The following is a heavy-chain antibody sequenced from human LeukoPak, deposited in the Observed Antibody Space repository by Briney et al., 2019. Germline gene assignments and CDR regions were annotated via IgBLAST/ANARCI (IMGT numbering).Heavy chain of an antibody. CDR2: ISGSGGST. CDR1: GFTFSSYV. D-gene: IGHD3-9*01. J-gene: IGHJ5*02. V-gene: IGHV3-23*01. Sequence: GGSLRLSCAASGFTFSSYVISWVRQAPGKGLEWVSAISGSGGSTYYADSVKGRFTISRDNSKNTLYLQMYSARAEDTAVYYCAKEGVRYFDWLLVTPFDPWGQGTLVTVSS. CDR3: AKEGVRYFDWLLVTPFDP.